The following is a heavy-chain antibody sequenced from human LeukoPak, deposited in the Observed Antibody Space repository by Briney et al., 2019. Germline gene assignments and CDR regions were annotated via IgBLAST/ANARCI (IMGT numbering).Heavy chain of an antibody. D-gene: IGHD6-25*01. CDR2: IKQDGSEK. Sequence: PGGSLRLSCAASGFTFSSYWMSWVRQAPGKGLEWVANIKQDGSEKYYVDSVKGRFTISRDNSKNTLYLQMGSLRAEDLAVYYCVSSGGSRGCYYYMDVWGKGTTVTVSS. CDR3: VSSGGSRGCYYYMDV. V-gene: IGHV3-7*01. J-gene: IGHJ6*03. CDR1: GFTFSSYW.